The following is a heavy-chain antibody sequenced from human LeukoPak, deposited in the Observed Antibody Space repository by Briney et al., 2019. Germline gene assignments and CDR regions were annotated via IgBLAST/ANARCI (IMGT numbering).Heavy chain of an antibody. CDR3: ARLRRLPEHEFEY. Sequence: SETLSLTCSVSVVSMNGYYWSWLRQSAGNRLEWIGHVDSSGNTNYNPSLESRVTMSVDTSKNQFSLKLTSATAADAAVYYCARLRRLPEHEFEYWGQGTLVTVSS. CDR1: VVSMNGYY. CDR2: VDSSGNT. J-gene: IGHJ4*02. D-gene: IGHD6-25*01. V-gene: IGHV4-4*07.